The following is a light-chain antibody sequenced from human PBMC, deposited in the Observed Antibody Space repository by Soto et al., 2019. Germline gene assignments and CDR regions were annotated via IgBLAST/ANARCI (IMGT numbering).Light chain of an antibody. Sequence: DIQMTHSPSSLSASVGDRVSITCRASQSIGTYLSWYQQKSGKAPKLLIYDASTLESGVPSRFSGSGYGADFNLTIDSLDPDDFASYYCQQSYSAFTLGPGTKVGIK. CDR1: QSIGTY. CDR3: QQSYSAFT. CDR2: DAS. V-gene: IGKV1-39*01. J-gene: IGKJ3*01.